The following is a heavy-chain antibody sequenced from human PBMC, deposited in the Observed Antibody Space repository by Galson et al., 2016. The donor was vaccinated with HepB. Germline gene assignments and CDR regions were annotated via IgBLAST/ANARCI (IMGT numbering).Heavy chain of an antibody. D-gene: IGHD2-2*01. CDR1: GLIFSNYG. J-gene: IGHJ4*02. CDR3: AKDQSSSWTHDH. CDR2: ISSDGSDK. V-gene: IGHV3-30*18. Sequence: SLRLSCAASGLIFSNYGMHWVRQAPGKGLEWVAVISSDGSDKIYADSVKGRFTISRDNSKNTLFLQMSSLGAEDTAVYYCAKDQSSSWTHDHWGQGTLVTVSS.